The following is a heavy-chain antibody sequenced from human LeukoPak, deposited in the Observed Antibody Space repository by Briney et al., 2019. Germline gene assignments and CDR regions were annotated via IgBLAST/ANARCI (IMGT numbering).Heavy chain of an antibody. D-gene: IGHD4-11*01. CDR1: GFTFSSYA. CDR3: AKDLDYTTYGYGFDY. V-gene: IGHV3-23*01. J-gene: IGHJ4*02. CDR2: IRAGGTYT. Sequence: PGGCLRLSCTASGFTFSSYAMNWVRQAPGKGLEWVSGIRAGGTYTYHGDSVKGRFTISRDNSRNTLYLQMNSLRADDTAVYYCAKDLDYTTYGYGFDYWGQGTLVTV.